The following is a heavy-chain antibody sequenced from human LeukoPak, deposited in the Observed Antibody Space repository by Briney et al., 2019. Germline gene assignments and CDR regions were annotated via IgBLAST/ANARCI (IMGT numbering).Heavy chain of an antibody. V-gene: IGHV1-69*05. CDR3: ARGGLRPTYYFDY. CDR1: GGTFSSYA. Sequence: GASVKVSCEASGGTFSSYAISWVRQAPGQGLEWMGRIIPIFGTANYAQKFQGRVTITTDESTSTAYMELSSLRSEDTAVYYCARGGLRPTYYFDYWGQGTLVTVSS. CDR2: IIPIFGTA. D-gene: IGHD5-12*01. J-gene: IGHJ4*02.